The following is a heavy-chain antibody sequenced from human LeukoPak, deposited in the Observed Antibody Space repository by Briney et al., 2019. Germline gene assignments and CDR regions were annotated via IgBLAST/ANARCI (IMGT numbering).Heavy chain of an antibody. D-gene: IGHD6-13*01. CDR2: IYYSGST. V-gene: IGHV4-59*01. CDR3: ARDLGAAATLDP. Sequence: SETLSLTCTVSGGSISSYYWSWIRQPPGKGLEWIGYIYYSGSTNYNPSLKSRVTISVDTSKNQLSLKLSSVTAADTAVYYCARDLGAAATLDPWGQGTLVTVSS. J-gene: IGHJ5*02. CDR1: GGSISSYY.